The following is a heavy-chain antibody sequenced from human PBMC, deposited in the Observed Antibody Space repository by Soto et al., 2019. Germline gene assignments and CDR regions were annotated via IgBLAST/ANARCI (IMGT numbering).Heavy chain of an antibody. CDR1: GFTFSSYA. CDR3: AKDPPITMVRGVPRGYFDY. D-gene: IGHD3-10*01. J-gene: IGHJ4*02. Sequence: EVQLLESGGGLVQPGGSLRLSCAASGFTFSSYAMSWVRQAPGKGLGGFSPFSGSGGSTYYADSVKGRFTISRDNSKNTLYLQMNSLRAEDTAVYYCAKDPPITMVRGVPRGYFDYWGQGTLVTVSS. V-gene: IGHV3-23*01. CDR2: FSGSGGST.